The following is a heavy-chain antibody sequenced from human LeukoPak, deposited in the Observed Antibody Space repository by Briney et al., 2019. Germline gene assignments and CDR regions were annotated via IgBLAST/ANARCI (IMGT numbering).Heavy chain of an antibody. CDR2: VHLSGAT. J-gene: IGHJ4*02. V-gene: IGHV4-4*02. D-gene: IGHD1-26*01. CDR1: GGSIMTTNW. CDR3: TRESGAFSPFGF. Sequence: SGTLSITCAVSGGSIMTTNWWSWVRQPPGKGLEWIGEVHLSGATNYNPSLESRVSMSIDTSKNQMSLKLTSVTAADTAIYFCTRESGAFSPFGFWGQGTLVTVSS.